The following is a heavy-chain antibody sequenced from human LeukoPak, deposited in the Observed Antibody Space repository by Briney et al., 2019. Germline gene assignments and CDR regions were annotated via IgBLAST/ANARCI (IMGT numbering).Heavy chain of an antibody. D-gene: IGHD1-1*01. CDR3: AKVGTSFPYAFDI. CDR2: ISGSDGST. CDR1: GFTFSSYA. J-gene: IGHJ3*02. V-gene: IGHV3-23*01. Sequence: GGSLRLSCAASGFTFSSYAMSWVRQAPGKGLEWVSAISGSDGSTYYADSVKGRFTISRDNSKNTLYLQMNSLRAEDTAVYYCAKVGTSFPYAFDIWGQGTMVTVSS.